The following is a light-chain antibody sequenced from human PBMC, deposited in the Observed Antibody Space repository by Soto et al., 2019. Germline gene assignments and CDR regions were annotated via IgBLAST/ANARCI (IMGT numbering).Light chain of an antibody. J-gene: IGKJ1*01. CDR3: QQYNNWPRRT. CDR2: GAS. V-gene: IGKV3-15*01. Sequence: EIVMTQSPATLSVSPGESATLSCSASQSVSSNLAWYQQKPGQAPRLLIYGASTRATGIPARFSGSGSGTEFTLTISSLQSEDFAVYYCQQYNNWPRRTFGQGTKVEIK. CDR1: QSVSSN.